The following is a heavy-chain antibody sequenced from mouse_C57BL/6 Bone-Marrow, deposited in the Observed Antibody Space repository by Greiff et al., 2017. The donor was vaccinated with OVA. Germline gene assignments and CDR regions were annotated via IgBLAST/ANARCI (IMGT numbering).Heavy chain of an antibody. D-gene: IGHD1-1*01. Sequence: EVKLVESGGGLVKPGGSLTLSCAASGFTFSDYGMHWVRQAPEKGLEWVAYISSCSSTIYYADTVKGRFPISRENDKNTMFLQMTSLRSEDTAMYYCARPYYSPFAYWGQGTLVTVSA. CDR3: ARPYYSPFAY. J-gene: IGHJ3*01. V-gene: IGHV5-17*01. CDR2: ISSCSSTI. CDR1: GFTFSDYG.